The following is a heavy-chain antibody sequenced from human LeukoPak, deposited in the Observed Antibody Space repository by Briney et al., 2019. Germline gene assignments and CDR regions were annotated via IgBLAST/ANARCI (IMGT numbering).Heavy chain of an antibody. CDR2: ISGSGGST. J-gene: IGHJ6*02. V-gene: IGHV3-23*01. Sequence: GGSLRLSCAASGFTFSNFAMSWVRQAPGKGLECVSVISGSGGSTYYADSVKGRFTLSRDNSKNTMYLQMNSLRAEDTAVYYCASRVRPGYYYGMDVWGQGTTVTVSS. CDR3: ASRVRPGYYYGMDV. CDR1: GFTFSNFA. D-gene: IGHD5-24*01.